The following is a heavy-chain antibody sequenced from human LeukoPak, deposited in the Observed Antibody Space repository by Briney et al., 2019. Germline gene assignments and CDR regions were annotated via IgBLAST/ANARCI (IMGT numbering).Heavy chain of an antibody. D-gene: IGHD6-13*01. Sequence: SETLSLTCTVSGGSISSGGYYWSWIRQPPGKGLEWIGYIYHSGSTYYNPSLKSRVTISVDRSKNQFSLKLSSVTAADTAVYYCAREVAAAGTGLDYWGQGTLVTVSS. CDR3: AREVAAAGTGLDY. J-gene: IGHJ4*02. V-gene: IGHV4-30-2*01. CDR1: GGSISSGGYY. CDR2: IYHSGST.